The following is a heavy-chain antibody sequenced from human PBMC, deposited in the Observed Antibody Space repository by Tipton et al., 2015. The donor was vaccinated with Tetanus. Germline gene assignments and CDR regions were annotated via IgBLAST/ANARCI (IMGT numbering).Heavy chain of an antibody. D-gene: IGHD6-19*01. CDR2: VYYSGNT. J-gene: IGHJ3*02. Sequence: TLSLTCSVSGGSISSRNYYWGWIRQPPGKGLEFIGRVYYSGNTNYSPSLRSRATLSVDTSKNQFSLKLSSVTAADTAVYYCARIGWLQQNKPAFDIWGQGTVVTVSS. V-gene: IGHV4-39*07. CDR1: GGSISSRNYY. CDR3: ARIGWLQQNKPAFDI.